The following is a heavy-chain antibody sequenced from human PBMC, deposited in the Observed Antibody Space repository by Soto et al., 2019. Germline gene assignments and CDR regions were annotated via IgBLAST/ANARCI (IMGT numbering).Heavy chain of an antibody. CDR1: GFTFSSYG. CDR3: AKAFAYCSGGSCYFDY. V-gene: IGHV3-30*18. D-gene: IGHD2-15*01. J-gene: IGHJ4*02. Sequence: GSLRLSCAASGFTFSSYGMHWVRQAPGKGLEWVAVISYDGSNKYYADSVKGRFTISRDNSKNTLYLQMNSLRAEDTAVYYCAKAFAYCSGGSCYFDYWGQGTLVTVSS. CDR2: ISYDGSNK.